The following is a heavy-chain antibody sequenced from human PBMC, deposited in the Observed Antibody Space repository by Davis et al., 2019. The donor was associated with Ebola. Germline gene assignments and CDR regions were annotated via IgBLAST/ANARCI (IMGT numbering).Heavy chain of an antibody. V-gene: IGHV4-30-4*01. CDR3: ARGAPDISYYYYGMDV. J-gene: IGHJ6*02. CDR2: IYYSGST. Sequence: SETLSLTCTVSGGSISSGDYYWSWIRQPPGKGLEWIGYIYYSGSTYYNPSLKSRVTISVDTSKNQFSLKLSSVTAADTAVYYCARGAPDISYYYYGMDVWGQGTTVTVSS. CDR1: GGSISSGDYY. D-gene: IGHD3-9*01.